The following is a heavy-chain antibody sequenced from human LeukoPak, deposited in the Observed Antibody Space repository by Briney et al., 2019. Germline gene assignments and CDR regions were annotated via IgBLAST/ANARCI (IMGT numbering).Heavy chain of an antibody. CDR3: ARPVVPAAIGAFDY. J-gene: IGHJ4*02. CDR1: GYTFTDYY. D-gene: IGHD2-2*01. CDR2: IIPIFGTA. Sequence: ASVKVSCKASGYTFTDYYMHWVRQAPGQGLEWMGGIIPIFGTANYAQKFQGRVTITADESTSTAYMELSSLRSEDTAVYYCARPVVPAAIGAFDYWGQGTLVTVSS. V-gene: IGHV1-69*13.